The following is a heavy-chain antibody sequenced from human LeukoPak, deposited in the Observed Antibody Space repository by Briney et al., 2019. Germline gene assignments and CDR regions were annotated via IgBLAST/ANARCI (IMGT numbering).Heavy chain of an antibody. CDR2: ISWNSGSI. V-gene: IGHV3-9*01. CDR3: AKDTSLLWFGELGH. J-gene: IGHJ4*02. Sequence: GRSLRLSCAASGFTFDDYAMHWVRQAPGKGLEWVSGISWNSGSIGYADSVKGRFTISRDNAKDSLYLQMNSLRAEDTALYYCAKDTSLLWFGELGHWGQGTLVTVSS. D-gene: IGHD3-10*01. CDR1: GFTFDDYA.